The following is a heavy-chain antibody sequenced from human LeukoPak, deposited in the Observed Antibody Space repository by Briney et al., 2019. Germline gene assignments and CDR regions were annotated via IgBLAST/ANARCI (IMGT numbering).Heavy chain of an antibody. V-gene: IGHV3-43*02. J-gene: IGHJ4*02. CDR2: ISGDDGTT. Sequence: PGRSLRLSCAASGFTFSSYGMHWVRQAPGKGLEWVSLISGDDGTTYYADSVKGRFTISRDDNKNSLHLQMNSLRTEDTALYYCGKDGHKSGWYTEYWGQGTLVTVSS. CDR1: GFTFSSYG. CDR3: GKDGHKSGWYTEY. D-gene: IGHD6-19*01.